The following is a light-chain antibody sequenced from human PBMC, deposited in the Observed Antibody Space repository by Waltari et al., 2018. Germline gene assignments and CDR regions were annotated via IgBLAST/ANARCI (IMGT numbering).Light chain of an antibody. CDR3: CSYAGSSSLV. Sequence: QSALTQPRSVSGSPGQSVTISCSGTSNDVGGYNYVSWYQQHPGKAPKLIIYDVSKRPSGVPDPFSGSKSGNTASLTISGLQSEDEADYFCCSYAGSSSLVFGGGSSLTVL. J-gene: IGLJ3*02. CDR1: SNDVGGYNY. V-gene: IGLV2-11*01. CDR2: DVS.